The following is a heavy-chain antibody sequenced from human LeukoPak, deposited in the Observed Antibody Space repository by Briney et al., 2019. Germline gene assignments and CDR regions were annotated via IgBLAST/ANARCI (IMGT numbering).Heavy chain of an antibody. Sequence: SVKVSCKVSGYTLTELSMHWVRQAPGKGLEWTGGFDPEDGETIYAQKFQGRVTMTEDTSTDTAYMELSSLRSEDTAVYYCATGITMVRGGFDYYYGMDVWGKGTTVTVSS. V-gene: IGHV1-24*01. CDR3: ATGITMVRGGFDYYYGMDV. J-gene: IGHJ6*04. CDR2: FDPEDGET. D-gene: IGHD3-10*01. CDR1: GYTLTELS.